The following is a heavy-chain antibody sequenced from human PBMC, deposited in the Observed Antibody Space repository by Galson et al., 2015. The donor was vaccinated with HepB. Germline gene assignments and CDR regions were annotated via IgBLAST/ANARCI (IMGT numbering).Heavy chain of an antibody. J-gene: IGHJ3*02. Sequence: SLRLSCAASGFTSSSYAMHWVRQAPGKGLEYVSAISSNGGSTYYADSVKGRFTISRDNSKNTLYLQMSSLRAEDTAVYYCVKGPAWFGAFDIWGQGTMVTVSS. CDR2: ISSNGGST. V-gene: IGHV3-64D*06. D-gene: IGHD2-2*01. CDR3: VKGPAWFGAFDI. CDR1: GFTSSSYA.